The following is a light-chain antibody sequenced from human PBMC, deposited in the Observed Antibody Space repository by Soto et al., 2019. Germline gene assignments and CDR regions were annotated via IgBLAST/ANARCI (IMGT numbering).Light chain of an antibody. V-gene: IGKV3-20*01. CDR3: QQYGRSIT. CDR1: QSVSNSY. CDR2: GAS. J-gene: IGKJ5*01. Sequence: EILMTQSPATLSVSPGERATLSCRASQSVSNSYLAWYQQKPGQAPRLLIYGASSRATGIPDRFSGSGSGTDFTLTINRLEPEDFAVYSCQQYGRSITFGQGTRLEIK.